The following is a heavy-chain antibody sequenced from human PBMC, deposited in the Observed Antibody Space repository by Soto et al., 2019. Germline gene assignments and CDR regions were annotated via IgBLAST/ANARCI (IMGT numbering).Heavy chain of an antibody. CDR1: GGTFSSYA. Sequence: QVQLVQSGAEVKKPGSSVKVSCKASGGTFSSYAISWVRQAPGQGREWRGGIIAIFGTANDAQKFQGRGTITADESTSPAYMELSSLRSEDTAVYYCARTRGSYGDYGTSYHYYYGMDVLGPGTTVTVSS. V-gene: IGHV1-69*01. CDR3: ARTRGSYGDYGTSYHYYYGMDV. CDR2: IIAIFGTA. J-gene: IGHJ6*02. D-gene: IGHD4-17*01.